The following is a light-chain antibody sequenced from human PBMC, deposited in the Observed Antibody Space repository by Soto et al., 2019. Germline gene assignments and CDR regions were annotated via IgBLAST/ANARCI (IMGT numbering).Light chain of an antibody. V-gene: IGKV3-15*01. CDR3: QQYNNWPWT. CDR1: QSISDT. CDR2: GAS. J-gene: IGKJ1*01. Sequence: EIVITQSPATLSVSPGGRATLSCRASQSISDTLAWYQQKPGQAPRLLIYGASTRAPGFPARFSGSGSGTDFTLTISSLQSEDFAVYYCQQYNNWPWTFGQGTEVDI.